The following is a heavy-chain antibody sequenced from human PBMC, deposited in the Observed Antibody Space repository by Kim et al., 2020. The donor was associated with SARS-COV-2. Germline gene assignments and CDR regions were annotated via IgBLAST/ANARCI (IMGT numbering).Heavy chain of an antibody. Sequence: FYADSVKGRFTISRDNSKNTLYLQMDTLRVEDTAIYYCAKKPRYYSGLDVWGQGTTVTVSS. CDR3: AKKPRYYSGLDV. V-gene: IGHV3-23*01. J-gene: IGHJ6*02.